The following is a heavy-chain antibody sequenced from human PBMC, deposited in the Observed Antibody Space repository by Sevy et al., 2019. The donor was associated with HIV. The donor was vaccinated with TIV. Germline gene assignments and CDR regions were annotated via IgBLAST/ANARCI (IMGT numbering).Heavy chain of an antibody. CDR1: RFTFSTYD. CDR3: AKGQGYDYIWGTERSEYYFDY. V-gene: IGHV3-30*18. D-gene: IGHD3-16*01. J-gene: IGHJ4*02. Sequence: GGSLRLSCAASRFTFSTYDIHWVRQAPGKGLEWVAVISHDGSYQYYTDSVKGRFTISSDDSKNKAYLQMNSLRADDSGVYYCAKGQGYDYIWGTERSEYYFDYWGQGTLVTVSS. CDR2: ISHDGSYQ.